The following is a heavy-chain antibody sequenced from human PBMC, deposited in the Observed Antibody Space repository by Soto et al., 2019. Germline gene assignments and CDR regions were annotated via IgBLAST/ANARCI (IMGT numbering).Heavy chain of an antibody. V-gene: IGHV1-69*01. CDR3: ARDGPSSGWYPHAFDI. Sequence: QVQLVQSGAEVKKPGSSVKVSCKASGGTFSSYAISWVRQAPGQGLEWMGGIIPIFGTANYAQKFQGRVTITADESTSTDYMELSSLRSEDTAVYYCARDGPSSGWYPHAFDIWGQGTMVTVSS. CDR2: IIPIFGTA. CDR1: GGTFSSYA. J-gene: IGHJ3*02. D-gene: IGHD6-19*01.